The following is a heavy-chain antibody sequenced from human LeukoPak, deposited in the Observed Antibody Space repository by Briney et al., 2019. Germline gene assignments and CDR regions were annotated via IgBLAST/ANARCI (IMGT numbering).Heavy chain of an antibody. CDR3: ARDHYSSSWGDAFDI. J-gene: IGHJ3*02. CDR1: GFTFSSYW. CDR2: INGDGRNI. D-gene: IGHD6-13*01. Sequence: GGSLRLSCVASGFTFSSYWMHWVRQDPRKGLVWVSRINGDGRNINYADSVRGRFTISRDNSKNTLYLQMNSLRAEDTAVYYCARDHYSSSWGDAFDIWGQGTMVTVSS. V-gene: IGHV3-74*01.